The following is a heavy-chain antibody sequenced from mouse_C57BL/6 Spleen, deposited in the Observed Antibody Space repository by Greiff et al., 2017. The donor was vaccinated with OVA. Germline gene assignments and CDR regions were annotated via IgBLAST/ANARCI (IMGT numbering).Heavy chain of an antibody. Sequence: EVQLQESGGGLVQPGGSLSLSCAASGFTFTDYYMSWVRQPPGKALEWLGFIRNKANGYTTEYSASVKGRFTISRDNSQSILYLQMNALRAEDSATYYCARNWDGAWFAYWGQGTLVTVSA. J-gene: IGHJ3*01. D-gene: IGHD4-1*01. CDR1: GFTFTDYY. V-gene: IGHV7-3*01. CDR3: ARNWDGAWFAY. CDR2: IRNKANGYTT.